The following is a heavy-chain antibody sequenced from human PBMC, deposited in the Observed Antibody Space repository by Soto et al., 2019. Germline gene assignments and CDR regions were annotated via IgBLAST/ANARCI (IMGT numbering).Heavy chain of an antibody. CDR3: ARDVPLYSGSYNDY. V-gene: IGHV4-59*01. Sequence: PSETLSLTCTVSGGSISSYYWSWIRQPPGKGLEWIGYIYYSGSTNYNPSLKSRVTISVDTSKNQFSLKLSSVTAADTAVYYCARDVPLYSGSYNDYWGQGTLVTVSS. J-gene: IGHJ4*02. CDR1: GGSISSYY. CDR2: IYYSGST. D-gene: IGHD1-26*01.